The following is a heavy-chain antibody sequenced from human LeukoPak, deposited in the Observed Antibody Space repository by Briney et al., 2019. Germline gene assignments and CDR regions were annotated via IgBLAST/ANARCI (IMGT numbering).Heavy chain of an antibody. J-gene: IGHJ4*02. CDR3: AKSRVGYDY. Sequence: GGSLRLSCAASGFTFSTYAMSWVRQAPGKGLEWVSAISNTGGNTYYADSVKGRFTISRDNSKNTLDLRMNSLRAEDTAVYFCAKSRVGYDYWGQGTLVTVSS. V-gene: IGHV3-23*01. D-gene: IGHD5-12*01. CDR1: GFTFSTYA. CDR2: ISNTGGNT.